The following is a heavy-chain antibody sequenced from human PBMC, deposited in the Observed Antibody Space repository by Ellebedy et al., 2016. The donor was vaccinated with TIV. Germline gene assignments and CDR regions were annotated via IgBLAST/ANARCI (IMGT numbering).Heavy chain of an antibody. CDR3: ARDFRFCTSTSTTCYTYPLYNWFDP. V-gene: IGHV3-30*03. J-gene: IGHJ5*02. Sequence: GGSLRLXXAVSGFTFSGYGMHWVRQAPGKGLEWVAAISYDGSNDYYADSVKGRFTVSRDNSKNTLYLQMNSLRAEDTAVYSCARDFRFCTSTSTTCYTYPLYNWFDPWGQGTLVIVSS. CDR1: GFTFSGYG. D-gene: IGHD2-2*02. CDR2: ISYDGSND.